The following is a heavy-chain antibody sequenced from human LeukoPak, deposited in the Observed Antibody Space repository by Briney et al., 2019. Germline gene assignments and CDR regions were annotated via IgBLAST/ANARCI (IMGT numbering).Heavy chain of an antibody. D-gene: IGHD2-15*01. CDR3: AKGVVVVAATRGDAFDI. Sequence: GGSLRLSCAASGFTFDDYAMHWVRQAPGKGLEWVSGISWNSGSIGYADSVKGRFTISRDNAKNSLYLQMNSLRAEDTALYYCAKGVVVVAATRGDAFDIWGQGTMVTVSS. CDR2: ISWNSGSI. J-gene: IGHJ3*02. CDR1: GFTFDDYA. V-gene: IGHV3-9*01.